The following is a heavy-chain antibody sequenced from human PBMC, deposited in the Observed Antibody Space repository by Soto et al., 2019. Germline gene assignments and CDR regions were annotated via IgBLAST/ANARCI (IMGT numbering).Heavy chain of an antibody. Sequence: ASVKVSCKASGFTFSIYWMHWVRQAPGQGLEWMGVINPGGDITIYAQNFQGRATMTRDRSTTTVYMELRSLRFEDTAVYYCARDCSNTLLGVPFWWFDPWGQGTLVTVSS. CDR3: ARDCSNTLLGVPFWWFDP. D-gene: IGHD2-2*01. V-gene: IGHV1-46*01. CDR1: GFTFSIYW. CDR2: INPGGDIT. J-gene: IGHJ5*02.